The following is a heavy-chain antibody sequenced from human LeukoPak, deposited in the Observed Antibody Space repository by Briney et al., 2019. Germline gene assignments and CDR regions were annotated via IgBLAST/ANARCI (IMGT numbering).Heavy chain of an antibody. V-gene: IGHV4-59*01. D-gene: IGHD1-26*01. CDR1: GGSISSYY. CDR2: IYYSGST. CDR3: ARGSGSFPFFDY. Sequence: PSETLSLTCTVSGGSISSYYWSWIRRPPGKGLEWIGYIYYSGSTNYDPSLKSRVTISVDTSKNQFSLKLSSVTAADTAVYYCARGSGSFPFFDYWGQGTLVTVSS. J-gene: IGHJ4*02.